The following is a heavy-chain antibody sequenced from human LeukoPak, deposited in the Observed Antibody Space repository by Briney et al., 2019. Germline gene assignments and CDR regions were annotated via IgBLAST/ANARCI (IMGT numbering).Heavy chain of an antibody. Sequence: SETLSLTCTVSGGSISTYYGSWIRQPPGKGLEWIGYIYYSGSTNYNPSLKSRVTISVDTSKNQFSLYLSSVTAADTAVYYCARDRGKYCSSTSCRNAFDIWGQGTMVTVSA. V-gene: IGHV4-59*01. CDR2: IYYSGST. D-gene: IGHD2-2*01. CDR3: ARDRGKYCSSTSCRNAFDI. CDR1: GGSISTYY. J-gene: IGHJ3*02.